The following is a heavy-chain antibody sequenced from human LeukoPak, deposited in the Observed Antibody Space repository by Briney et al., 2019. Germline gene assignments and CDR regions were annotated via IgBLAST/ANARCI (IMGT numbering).Heavy chain of an antibody. D-gene: IGHD6-13*01. CDR1: GFTFSSYA. V-gene: IGHV3-30-3*01. CDR3: ASPTGSSSWFLGAFDT. J-gene: IGHJ3*02. CDR2: ISYDGSNK. Sequence: GGSLRLSCAASGFTFSSYAMHWVRQAPGKGLEWVAVISYDGSNKYYADSVKGRFTISRDNSKNTLYLQMNSLRAEDTAVYYCASPTGSSSWFLGAFDTWGQGTMVTVSS.